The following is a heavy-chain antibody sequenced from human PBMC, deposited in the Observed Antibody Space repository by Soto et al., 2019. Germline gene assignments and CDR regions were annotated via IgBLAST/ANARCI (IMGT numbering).Heavy chain of an antibody. CDR1: GGSVSSGRYY. J-gene: IGHJ5*02. CDR3: ARDTHYDFWSGYSTKWFDP. V-gene: IGHV4-61*01. Sequence: SETLSLTCTVSGGSVSSGRYYRSWIRQPPGKGLEWIGYIYDSGSTNYNPSLMSRVTISVDTSKNQFSLKLRSVTAADTAVYYCARDTHYDFWSGYSTKWFDPWGQGTLVTVSS. CDR2: IYDSGST. D-gene: IGHD3-3*01.